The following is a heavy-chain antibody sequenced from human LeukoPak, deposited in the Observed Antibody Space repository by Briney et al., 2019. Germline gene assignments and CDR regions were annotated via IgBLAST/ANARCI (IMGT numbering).Heavy chain of an antibody. J-gene: IGHJ6*02. CDR1: GGTLNTHI. V-gene: IGHV1-69*02. CDR2: ITPIIDSS. CDR3: ARSPGPYCSSTSCYTTRGYYYYGMDV. Sequence: ASVKVSCKASGGTLNTHIFTWVRQAPGQGLEWMGKITPIIDSSKYAQKFQGRLTITADKSSGTVYMELSSLRSEDTAVYYCARSPGPYCSSTSCYTTRGYYYYGMDVWGQGTTVTVSS. D-gene: IGHD2-2*02.